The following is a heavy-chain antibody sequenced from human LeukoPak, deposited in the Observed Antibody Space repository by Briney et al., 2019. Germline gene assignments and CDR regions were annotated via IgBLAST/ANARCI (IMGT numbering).Heavy chain of an antibody. V-gene: IGHV4-61*02. J-gene: IGHJ4*02. Sequence: SETLSLTCTVSGGSISSGNYYWGWIRQPAGKGLERIGRIYTSGSTNYNPSLKSRVTISVDTSKNQFSLKLSSVTAADTAVYYCARGGDIAAAGIGFDYWAREPWSPSPQ. D-gene: IGHD6-13*01. CDR2: IYTSGST. CDR1: GGSISSGNYY. CDR3: ARGGDIAAAGIGFDY.